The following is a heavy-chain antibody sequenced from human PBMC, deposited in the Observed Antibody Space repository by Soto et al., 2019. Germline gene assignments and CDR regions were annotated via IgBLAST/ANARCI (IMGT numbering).Heavy chain of an antibody. J-gene: IGHJ6*02. Sequence: GGSLRLSCAASGFTFSGYAMSWVRQAPGKGLEWVSAISGSGGSTYYADSVKGRFTISRDNSKNTLYLQMNSLRAEDTAVYYCAKDSGGITIFGVVSLPGGMDVWGQGTTVTVSS. CDR1: GFTFSGYA. V-gene: IGHV3-23*01. CDR3: AKDSGGITIFGVVSLPGGMDV. CDR2: ISGSGGST. D-gene: IGHD3-3*01.